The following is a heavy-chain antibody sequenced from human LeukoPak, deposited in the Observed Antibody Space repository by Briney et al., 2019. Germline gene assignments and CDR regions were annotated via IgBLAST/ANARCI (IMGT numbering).Heavy chain of an antibody. Sequence: GGSLRLSCAAYGFTFSSYSMNWVRQAPGKGLEWVSAISGSGGSTYYADSVKGRFTISRDNSKNTLYLQMNSLRAEDTAVYYCARGGRTYYFDYWGQGTLVTVSS. V-gene: IGHV3-23*01. CDR2: ISGSGGST. CDR3: ARGGRTYYFDY. D-gene: IGHD1/OR15-1a*01. J-gene: IGHJ4*02. CDR1: GFTFSSYS.